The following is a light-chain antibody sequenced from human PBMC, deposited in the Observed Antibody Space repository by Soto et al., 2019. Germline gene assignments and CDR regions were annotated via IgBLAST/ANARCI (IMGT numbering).Light chain of an antibody. CDR1: QSISSW. V-gene: IGKV1-5*03. Sequence: DIQMTQSPSTLSASVGDRVTITCRASQSISSWLAWYQQKPGKAPKLLIYKASSLESGVPSRFSGSGSGTEFTLTISSPQPDDFATYYCQQYKSYSTFGQGTKVDIK. CDR3: QQYKSYST. CDR2: KAS. J-gene: IGKJ1*01.